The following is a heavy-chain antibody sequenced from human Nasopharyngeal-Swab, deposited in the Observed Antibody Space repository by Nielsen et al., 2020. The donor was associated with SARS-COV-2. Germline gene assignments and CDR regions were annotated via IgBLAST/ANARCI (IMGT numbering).Heavy chain of an antibody. CDR3: AADVVVVRGMDV. J-gene: IGHJ6*02. CDR2: INPSGGNT. D-gene: IGHD2-15*01. CDR1: GYTFTSYY. V-gene: IGHV1-46*01. Sequence: ASVKVSCKASGYTFTSYYMHWVRQAPGQGLEWMGIINPSGGNTNYAQKFQERVTITRDMSTSTAYMELSSLRSEDTAVYYCAADVVVVRGMDVWGQGTTVTVSS.